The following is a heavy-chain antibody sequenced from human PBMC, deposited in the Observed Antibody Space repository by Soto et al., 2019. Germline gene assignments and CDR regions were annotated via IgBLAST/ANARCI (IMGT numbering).Heavy chain of an antibody. D-gene: IGHD6-13*01. CDR2: IKQDGSEE. CDR3: ARIAATGRGWDV. V-gene: IGHV3-7*01. CDR1: GFTFSSYW. Sequence: EVQLVESGGGLVQPGGSLRLSCVDSGFTFSSYWMRWVRQAPVKGLEWVGNIKQDGSEENYVYSLKGRFTISRDNAKNSMYLQMNSLRAEDTAVYYCARIAATGRGWDVWGQGTTVVVSS. J-gene: IGHJ6*02.